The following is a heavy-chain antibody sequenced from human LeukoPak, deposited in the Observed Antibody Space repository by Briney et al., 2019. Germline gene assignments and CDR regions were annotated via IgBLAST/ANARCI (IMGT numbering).Heavy chain of an antibody. J-gene: IGHJ4*02. V-gene: IGHV3-30*02. CDR1: GFTFSSYG. CDR3: AKLGFGEPIGDY. CDR2: IRYDGSNK. D-gene: IGHD3-10*01. Sequence: GGSLRLSCAASGFTFSSYGMHWVRQSPGKGLEWVAFIRYDGSNKYYADSVKGRFTISRDNSKNTLYLQMNSLRAEDTAVYYCAKLGFGEPIGDYWGQGTLVTVSS.